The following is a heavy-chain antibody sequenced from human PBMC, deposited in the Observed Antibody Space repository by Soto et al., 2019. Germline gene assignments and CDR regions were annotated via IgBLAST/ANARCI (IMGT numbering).Heavy chain of an antibody. D-gene: IGHD3-16*01. CDR2: ISDDGSNK. J-gene: IGHJ6*02. CDR3: ARPRGPYYYYYGMDV. Sequence: GGSLRLSCAASGFTFTSYGMHWVRQAPGKGLEWVAVISDDGSNKYYADSVKGRFTISRDSSKNTLYLQMNSLSTEDTAVYYCARPRGPYYYYYGMDVWGQGTTVTVSS. CDR1: GFTFTSYG. V-gene: IGHV3-30*03.